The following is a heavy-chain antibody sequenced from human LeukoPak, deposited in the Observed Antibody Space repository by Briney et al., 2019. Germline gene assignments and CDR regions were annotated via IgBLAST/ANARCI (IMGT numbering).Heavy chain of an antibody. D-gene: IGHD3-22*01. CDR2: INSDGINT. V-gene: IGHV3-74*01. J-gene: IGHJ5*02. Sequence: GGSLRLSCAASGFTFSNYWMHWVRQAPGKGLVWVSRINSDGINTSYADSVKGRFTISRDNAKNTLNLQINSLRAEDTAVYYCARDLGQYYDTSDNWFDPWGQGTLVTVSS. CDR3: ARDLGQYYDTSDNWFDP. CDR1: GFTFSNYW.